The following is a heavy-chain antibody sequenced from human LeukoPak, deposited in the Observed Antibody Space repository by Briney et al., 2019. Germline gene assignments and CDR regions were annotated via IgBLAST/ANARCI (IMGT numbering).Heavy chain of an antibody. V-gene: IGHV3-11*04. CDR1: GFIFSDYY. Sequence: RPGGSLRLSCAASGFIFSDYYMSWIRQAPGKGLEWISYITSNGRSIYYADSVKGRFTISRDNPKNSLYLQMNSLRAEDTAVSYCARALYDSSGYYYAGFDSWGQGTLVTVSS. J-gene: IGHJ4*02. CDR2: ITSNGRSI. D-gene: IGHD3-22*01. CDR3: ARALYDSSGYYYAGFDS.